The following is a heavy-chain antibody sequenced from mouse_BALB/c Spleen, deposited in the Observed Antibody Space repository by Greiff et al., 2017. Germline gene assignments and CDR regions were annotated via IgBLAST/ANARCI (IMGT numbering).Heavy chain of an antibody. CDR1: GFTFTDYY. Sequence: VQLKESGGGLVQPGGSLRLSCATSGFTFTDYYMSWVRQPPGKALEWLGFIRNKANGYTTEYSASVKGRFTISRDNSQSILYLQMNTLRAEDSATYYCARDKSAGSSYWYFDVWGAGTTVTVSS. CDR2: IRNKANGYTT. D-gene: IGHD1-1*01. J-gene: IGHJ1*01. CDR3: ARDKSAGSSYWYFDV. V-gene: IGHV7-3*02.